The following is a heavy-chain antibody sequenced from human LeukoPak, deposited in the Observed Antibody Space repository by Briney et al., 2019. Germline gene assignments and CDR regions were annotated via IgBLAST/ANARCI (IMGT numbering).Heavy chain of an antibody. CDR3: ASGGIYYGAAFEF. CDR2: INWNGGSI. Sequence: GRSLRLSCAASGFSFSNYGIHWVRQVPGKGLEWVSGINWNGGSIGYADSVKGRFTISRDNAKNSLYLQMNSLRAEDTALCYCASGGIYYGAAFEFWGQGTLVTVSS. J-gene: IGHJ4*02. CDR1: GFSFSNYG. D-gene: IGHD1-26*01. V-gene: IGHV3-20*04.